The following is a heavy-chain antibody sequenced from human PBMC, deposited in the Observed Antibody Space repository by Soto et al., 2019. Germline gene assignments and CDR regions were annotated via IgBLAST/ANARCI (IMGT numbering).Heavy chain of an antibody. CDR1: GFTLSRYG. CDR2: LWFDGGTK. D-gene: IGHD3-22*01. CDR3: ARDQSSSAYYYNYYGLDV. J-gene: IGHJ6*02. V-gene: IGHV3-33*01. Sequence: QVQLVESGGGVVQPGRSLRLSGAASGFTLSRYGMHWVRQGPGRGLEWVAVLWFDGGTKYYVDSVKGRFTISRDTSRNTLYLQMNSLRVEDTAVYYCARDQSSSAYYYNYYGLDVWGQGTTVAVSS.